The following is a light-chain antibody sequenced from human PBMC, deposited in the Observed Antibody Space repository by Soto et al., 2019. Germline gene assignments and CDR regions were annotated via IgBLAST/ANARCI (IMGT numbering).Light chain of an antibody. CDR1: DEIYTS. Sequence: DIQLTQSPSSVSASVGDSVTISCRASDEIYTSLAWYHQKPGRAPKLLIYGASNLHTGVPARFRGSGSGSDFSLTISSLQPDDIGIYYCQYYTLYSGPFGQGTKVDIK. J-gene: IGKJ1*01. V-gene: IGKV1-5*01. CDR2: GAS. CDR3: QYYTLYSGP.